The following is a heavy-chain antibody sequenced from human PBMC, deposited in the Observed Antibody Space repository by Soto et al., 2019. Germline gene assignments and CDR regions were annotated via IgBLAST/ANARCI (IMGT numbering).Heavy chain of an antibody. CDR3: ARGGGYYYMDV. J-gene: IGHJ6*03. V-gene: IGHV4-34*01. CDR1: GGSFSGYY. D-gene: IGHD3-10*01. CDR2: INHSGST. Sequence: VQLQQWGAGLLKPSETLSLTCAVYGGSFSGYYWSWIRQPPGKGLEWIGEINHSGSTNYNPSLKSRVTISVDTSKNPVSLKLSSVTAADTAVYYCARGGGYYYMDVWGKGTTVTVSS.